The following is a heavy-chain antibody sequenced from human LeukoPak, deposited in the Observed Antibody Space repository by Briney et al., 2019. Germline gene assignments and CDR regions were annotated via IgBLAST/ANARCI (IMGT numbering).Heavy chain of an antibody. J-gene: IGHJ4*02. V-gene: IGHV1-2*02. CDR3: ARLITMVRGAYYFDY. Sequence: ASVKVSCKASGYTFTGYYMHWVRQAPGQGLEWVGWINPNSGGTNYAQKFQGRVTMTRDTSISTAYMELSRLRSDDTAVYYCARLITMVRGAYYFDYWGQGTLVTVSS. CDR1: GYTFTGYY. D-gene: IGHD3-10*01. CDR2: INPNSGGT.